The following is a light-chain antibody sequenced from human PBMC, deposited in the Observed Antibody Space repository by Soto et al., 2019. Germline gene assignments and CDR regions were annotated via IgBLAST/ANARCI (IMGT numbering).Light chain of an antibody. J-gene: IGKJ2*01. CDR3: QQSYSTPYI. CDR1: QSIRRY. CDR2: AAS. V-gene: IGKV1-39*01. Sequence: DIQMTQSPSSLSASVGDRVTITCRASQSIRRYLNWYQQKPGKAPNLLIYAASTLQSGVPSRFSGSGSGTDFTLTISSLQPEDFATYFCQQSYSTPYIFGQGTKLDIK.